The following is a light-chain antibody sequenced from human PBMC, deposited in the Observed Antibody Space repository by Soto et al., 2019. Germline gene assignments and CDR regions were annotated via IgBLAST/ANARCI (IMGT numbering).Light chain of an antibody. V-gene: IGLV1-36*01. J-gene: IGLJ1*01. CDR3: AAWDDSLNGL. Sequence: QSVLTKPPSVSEAPRQRVTISCFGSSSNIGNNAVNWYQQLPGKAPKLLIYYDDLLPSGVSDRFSGSKSGTSASLAISGLQSEDEADYYCAAWDDSLNGLFGTGTKVTVL. CDR2: YDD. CDR1: SSNIGNNA.